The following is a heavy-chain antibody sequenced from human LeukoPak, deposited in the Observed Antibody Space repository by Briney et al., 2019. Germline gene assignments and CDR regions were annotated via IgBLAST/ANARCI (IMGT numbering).Heavy chain of an antibody. D-gene: IGHD4-23*01. Sequence: GGSLRLSCAASGLTVTNAWMNWVRQAPGKGLEWVGRIASKTDGGTTDYAAPVKGRFTISRDNSKCAVYLQMNSLRAEDTAIYYCARDAPGNSHTLDYWGQGTLVTVSS. CDR3: ARDAPGNSHTLDY. CDR1: GLTVTNAW. J-gene: IGHJ4*02. V-gene: IGHV3-15*04. CDR2: IASKTDGGTT.